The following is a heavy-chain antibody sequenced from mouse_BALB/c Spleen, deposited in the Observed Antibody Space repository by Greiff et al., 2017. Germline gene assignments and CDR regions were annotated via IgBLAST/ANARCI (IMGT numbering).Heavy chain of an antibody. CDR2: ISYSGST. V-gene: IGHV3-2*02. Sequence: EVQRVESGPGLVKPSQSLSLTCTVTGYSITSDYAWNWIRQFPGNKLEWMGYISYSGSTSYNPSLKSRISITRDTSKNQFFLQLNSVTTEDTATYYCARANWDAMDYWGQGTSVTVSS. CDR1: GYSITSDYA. CDR3: ARANWDAMDY. J-gene: IGHJ4*01. D-gene: IGHD4-1*01.